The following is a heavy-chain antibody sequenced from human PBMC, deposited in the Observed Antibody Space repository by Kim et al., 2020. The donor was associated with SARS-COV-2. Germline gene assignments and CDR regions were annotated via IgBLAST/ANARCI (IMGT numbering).Heavy chain of an antibody. CDR3: ARRAGSSLDY. CDR2: NT. V-gene: IGHV1-3*01. D-gene: IGHD6-6*01. Sequence: NTKYSQNFQGRVTITRDTSASTAYMQLSSLKSDDTAVFFCARRAGSSLDYWGQGTLVTVSS. J-gene: IGHJ4*02.